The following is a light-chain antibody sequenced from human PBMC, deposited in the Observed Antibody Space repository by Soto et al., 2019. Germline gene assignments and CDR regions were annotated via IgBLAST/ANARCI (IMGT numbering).Light chain of an antibody. CDR3: QQYNNWPPGT. CDR2: GAS. Sequence: EIVMTQSPATLSVSPGESATLSCRATQSVSSNLAWYQQKPGQAPRLLIYGASTRATGIPARLSVSVSGTEFTLTISSLQSEDFAVYYCQQYNNWPPGTFGQGTKVEIK. CDR1: QSVSSN. J-gene: IGKJ1*01. V-gene: IGKV3-15*01.